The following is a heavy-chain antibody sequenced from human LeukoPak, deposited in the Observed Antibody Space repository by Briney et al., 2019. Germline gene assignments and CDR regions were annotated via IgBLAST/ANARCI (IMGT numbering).Heavy chain of an antibody. CDR1: GYTLTELS. CDR3: ATLGVAPHFRGVIN. J-gene: IGHJ4*02. CDR2: FDPEDGET. D-gene: IGHD3-10*01. V-gene: IGHV1-24*01. Sequence: WASVKVSCKVSGYTLTELSMHWVRQAPGKGLEWMGGFDPEDGETIYAQKFQGRVTMTEDTSTDTAYMELSSLRSEDTAVYYCATLGVAPHFRGVINWGQGTLVTVSS.